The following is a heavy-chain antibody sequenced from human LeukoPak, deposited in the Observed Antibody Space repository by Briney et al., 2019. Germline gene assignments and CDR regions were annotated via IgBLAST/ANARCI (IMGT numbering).Heavy chain of an antibody. Sequence: ASVKVSCKASTYTFTGYYIDWVRQAPGLGLEWMGWNNFNSGGTNSAQKFQGRVTMTRDTSISTVYMELTSLRSDDTAVYYCARVWWNAFDIWGQGTMVTVSS. CDR3: ARVWWNAFDI. CDR1: TYTFTGYY. V-gene: IGHV1-2*02. D-gene: IGHD2-21*01. J-gene: IGHJ3*02. CDR2: NNFNSGGT.